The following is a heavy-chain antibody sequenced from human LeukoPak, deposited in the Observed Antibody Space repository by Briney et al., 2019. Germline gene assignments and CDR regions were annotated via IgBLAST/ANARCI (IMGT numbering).Heavy chain of an antibody. CDR1: GGSFSGYY. J-gene: IGHJ4*02. V-gene: IGHV4-34*01. CDR2: INHSGST. Sequence: SETLSLTCAVYGGSFSGYYWSWIRQPPGKGLEWIGEINHSGSTNYNPSLKSRVTISVDTSKNQFSLKLSSVTAADTAVYYCASGSGYSTYYFDYWGQGTLVTVSS. D-gene: IGHD6-13*01. CDR3: ASGSGYSTYYFDY.